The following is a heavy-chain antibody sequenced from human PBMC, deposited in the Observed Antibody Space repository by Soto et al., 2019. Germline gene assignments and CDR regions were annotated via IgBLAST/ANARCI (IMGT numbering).Heavy chain of an antibody. Sequence: QVQLVQSGAEVKKPGASVKVSCKASGYTFTSYDINWVRQATGQGLEWMGWMNPNSGNTGYARKYQGRVTTTRNPSISTAYMELSSLRSEDTAVYYCVRQKVDASDYWGQGTLVSVSS. CDR3: VRQKVDASDY. CDR1: GYTFTSYD. D-gene: IGHD2-15*01. J-gene: IGHJ4*02. V-gene: IGHV1-8*01. CDR2: MNPNSGNT.